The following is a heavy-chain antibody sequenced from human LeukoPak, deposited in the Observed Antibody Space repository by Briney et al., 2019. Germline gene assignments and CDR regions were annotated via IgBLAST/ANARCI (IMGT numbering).Heavy chain of an antibody. CDR1: GFTFSYYT. CDR3: AKAQSDCRSTSCYPMDALDI. D-gene: IGHD2-2*01. V-gene: IGHV3-30*04. J-gene: IGHJ3*02. CDR2: VSFDGGNK. Sequence: GGSLRLSCAASGFTFSYYTMHWVRQAPSKGLEWVAVVSFDGGNKYYADSVEGRFTISRDNFKNTLNVQLNSLRAEDTAIYYCAKAQSDCRSTSCYPMDALDIWGQGTMVTVSS.